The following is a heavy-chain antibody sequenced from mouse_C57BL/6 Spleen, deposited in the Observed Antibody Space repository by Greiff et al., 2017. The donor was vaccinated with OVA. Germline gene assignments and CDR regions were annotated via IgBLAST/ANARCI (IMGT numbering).Heavy chain of an antibody. Sequence: VQLQQSGPELVKPGASVKISCKASGYSFTGYYMNWVKQSPEKSLEWIGEINPSTGGTTYNQKFKAKATLTVDKSSSTAYMQLKSLTSEDSAVYYCARGGDGSSYFDYWGQGTTLTVSS. CDR1: GYSFTGYY. CDR2: INPSTGGT. J-gene: IGHJ2*01. CDR3: ARGGDGSSYFDY. V-gene: IGHV1-42*01. D-gene: IGHD1-1*01.